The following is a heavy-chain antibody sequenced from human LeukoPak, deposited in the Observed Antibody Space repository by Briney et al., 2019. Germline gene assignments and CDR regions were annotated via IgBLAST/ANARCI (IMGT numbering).Heavy chain of an antibody. V-gene: IGHV3-33*01. D-gene: IGHD6-13*01. Sequence: GGSLRLSCAASGFTFSSYGMHWVRQAPGKGLEWVAVIWYDGSNKYYADSVKGRFTISRDNSKNTLYLQMNSLRAEDTAVYYCARAAGSDAFDIWGQGTMVTVSS. CDR1: GFTFSSYG. CDR2: IWYDGSNK. J-gene: IGHJ3*02. CDR3: ARAAGSDAFDI.